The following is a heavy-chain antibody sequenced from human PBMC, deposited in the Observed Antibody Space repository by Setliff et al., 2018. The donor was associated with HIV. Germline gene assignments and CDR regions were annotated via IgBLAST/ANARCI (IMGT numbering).Heavy chain of an antibody. V-gene: IGHV3-23*01. CDR1: GFTLSSYA. D-gene: IGHD3-22*01. J-gene: IGHJ4*02. Sequence: GGSLRLSCAASGFTLSSYAMTWVRQAPGKGLEWVSAISGGGDRTYHADSVRGRFTISRDNSKNSLYLQMNSLRAEDKAVYYCAKTYYYDSSRYYYFDSWGQGTLVNVSS. CDR2: ISGGGDRT. CDR3: AKTYYYDSSRYYYFDS.